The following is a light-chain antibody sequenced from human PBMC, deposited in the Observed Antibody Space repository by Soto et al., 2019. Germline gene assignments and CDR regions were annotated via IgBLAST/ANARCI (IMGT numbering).Light chain of an antibody. V-gene: IGKV1-27*01. CDR3: QKYNSAPLN. CDR1: QGIAPY. J-gene: IGKJ4*01. Sequence: DVQMTQSPSSLSAFVGDRVTITCRASQGIAPYLAWFQQKPGKVPKLLIYATSTLQSGVPSRFSGSGSGTDVTLTISSLQPEDVATYYCQKYNSAPLNFGGGTKVEIK. CDR2: ATS.